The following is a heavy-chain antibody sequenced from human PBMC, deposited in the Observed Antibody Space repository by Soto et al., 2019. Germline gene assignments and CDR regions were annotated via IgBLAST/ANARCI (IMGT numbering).Heavy chain of an antibody. CDR2: IYYSGST. Sequence: PSETLSLTCTVSGGSISSGDYYWSWIRQPPGKGLEWIGYIYYSGSTYYNPSLKSRVTISVDTSKNQFSLKLSSVTAADTAVYYCARVGSSIPVRPFDYSGQGTLVTVSS. CDR3: ARVGSSIPVRPFDY. D-gene: IGHD6-6*01. CDR1: GGSISSGDYY. J-gene: IGHJ4*02. V-gene: IGHV4-30-4*01.